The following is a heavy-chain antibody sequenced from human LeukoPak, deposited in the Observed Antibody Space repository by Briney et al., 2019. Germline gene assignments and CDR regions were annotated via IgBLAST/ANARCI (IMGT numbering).Heavy chain of an antibody. Sequence: PSETLSLTCAVYGGSFSGYYWSWIRQPPGKGLEWIGEINHSGGTNYNPSLKSRVTISVDTSKNQFSLKLSSVTAADTAVYYCARQHDSSGYLYYWGQGTLVTVSS. V-gene: IGHV4-34*01. D-gene: IGHD3-22*01. J-gene: IGHJ4*02. CDR1: GGSFSGYY. CDR3: ARQHDSSGYLYY. CDR2: INHSGGT.